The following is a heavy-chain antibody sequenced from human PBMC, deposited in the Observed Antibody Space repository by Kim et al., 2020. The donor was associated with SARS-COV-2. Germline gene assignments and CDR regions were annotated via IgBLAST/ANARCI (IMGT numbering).Heavy chain of an antibody. D-gene: IGHD6-13*01. CDR1: GFTFSSYT. CDR2: ISGSSRDI. J-gene: IGHJ4*02. CDR3: ARAPFGSSWTFDY. Sequence: GGSLRLSCTASGFTFSSYTMNWVRQAPGEGLEWVSSISGSSRDIYYADSLKGRFAISRDNAKNSLFLQMNSLRGDDTAVYYCARAPFGSSWTFDYWGQGILVTVSS. V-gene: IGHV3-21*01.